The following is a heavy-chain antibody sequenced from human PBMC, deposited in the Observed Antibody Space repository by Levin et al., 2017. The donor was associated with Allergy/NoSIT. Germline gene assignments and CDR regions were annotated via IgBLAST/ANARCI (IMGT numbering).Heavy chain of an antibody. V-gene: IGHV3-23*01. Sequence: LSLTCAASGFTFSSYAMSWVRQAPGKGLEWVSAIYASADSIYYSDSVKGRFTISKDSSKNTLYLHMNSLRADDTAVYYCARSSRGYGTFDYWGQGTLVTVSS. CDR3: ARSSRGYGTFDY. D-gene: IGHD5-12*01. CDR2: IYASADSI. J-gene: IGHJ4*02. CDR1: GFTFSSYA.